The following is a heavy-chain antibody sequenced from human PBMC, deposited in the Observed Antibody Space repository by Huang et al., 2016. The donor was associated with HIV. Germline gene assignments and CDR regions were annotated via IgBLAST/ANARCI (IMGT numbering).Heavy chain of an antibody. CDR3: ATKTGAMDI. CDR1: TFTFGAYW. D-gene: IGHD1-7*01. CDR2: IRQDESEK. J-gene: IGHJ6*02. Sequence: VESGGRLVQPGGSIRLSCVGSTFTFGAYWMSWVRQTPGKGLGWVDNIRQDESEKYYVDSVKGRFNISRNNAKKVLFLEMNNVTVEDTATYYCATKTGAMDIWGQGTTVTVS. V-gene: IGHV3-7*03.